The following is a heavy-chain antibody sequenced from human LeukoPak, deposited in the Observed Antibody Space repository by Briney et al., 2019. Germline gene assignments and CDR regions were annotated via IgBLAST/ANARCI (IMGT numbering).Heavy chain of an antibody. J-gene: IGHJ4*02. Sequence: GGSLRRSCAVSGFTFSTYNMNWVRQAPGKGLEWVSYMSSSSNTRYYADSVKGRFTISRDNAKNSLYLQMNSLRDEDTAVYYCARGTGTNVLRPFDYWGQGTLVNVSS. CDR3: ARGTGTNVLRPFDY. D-gene: IGHD2/OR15-2a*01. CDR2: MSSSSNTR. V-gene: IGHV3-48*02. CDR1: GFTFSTYN.